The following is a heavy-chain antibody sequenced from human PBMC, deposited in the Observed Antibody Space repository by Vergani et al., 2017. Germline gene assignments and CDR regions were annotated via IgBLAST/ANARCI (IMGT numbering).Heavy chain of an antibody. CDR1: GYTFTSYG. CDR3: ARVEDVDTAMVGPDY. Sequence: QVQLVQSGAEVKKPGASVKVSCKASGYTFTSYGISWVRQAPGQGLEWMGWISAYNGNTNYAQKLQGRVTMTTDTSTSTAYMELRSLRSDDTVVYYCARVEDVDTAMVGPDYWGQGTLVTVSS. V-gene: IGHV1-18*01. D-gene: IGHD5-18*01. CDR2: ISAYNGNT. J-gene: IGHJ4*02.